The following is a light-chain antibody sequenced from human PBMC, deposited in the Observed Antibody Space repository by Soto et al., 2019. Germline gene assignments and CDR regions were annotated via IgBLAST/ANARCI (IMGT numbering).Light chain of an antibody. Sequence: QSALTQPASVSGSPGQSITISCTGTSSDVGSHKLVSWYQRYPGKAPKLIIFEASKRPSGVSNRFSGSKSGSTASLTISGLQAEDEADYYCCSNADGSAYVFGTGTKVTVL. CDR2: EAS. J-gene: IGLJ1*01. CDR1: SSDVGSHKL. CDR3: CSNADGSAYV. V-gene: IGLV2-23*01.